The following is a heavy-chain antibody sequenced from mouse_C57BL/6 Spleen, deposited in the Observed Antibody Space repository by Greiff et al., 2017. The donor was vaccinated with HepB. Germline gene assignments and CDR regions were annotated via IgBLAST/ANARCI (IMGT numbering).Heavy chain of an antibody. J-gene: IGHJ2*01. CDR3: ALIYGNYPYYFDY. CDR1: GYTFTSYW. V-gene: IGHV1-50*01. D-gene: IGHD2-1*01. Sequence: VQLQQPGAELVKPGASVKLSCKASGYTFTSYWMQWVKQRPGQGLEWIGEIDPSDSYTNYNQKFKGKATLTVDTSSSTAYMQLSSLTSEDSAVYYCALIYGNYPYYFDYWGQGTTLTVSS. CDR2: IDPSDSYT.